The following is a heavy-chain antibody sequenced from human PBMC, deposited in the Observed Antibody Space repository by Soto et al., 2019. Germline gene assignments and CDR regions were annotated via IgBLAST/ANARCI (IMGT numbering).Heavy chain of an antibody. CDR2: ISAHNGNT. Sequence: QVHLVQSGAEVKKPGASVKVSCKGSGYTFTSYGITWVRQAPGQGLEWMVWISAHNGNTDYAQRLQGIVTVTRDTSTSTADMELRSLRSDATAVYYCARGRYGDYWGQGALVTVSS. D-gene: IGHD1-1*01. V-gene: IGHV1-18*01. CDR1: GYTFTSYG. J-gene: IGHJ4*02. CDR3: ARGRYGDY.